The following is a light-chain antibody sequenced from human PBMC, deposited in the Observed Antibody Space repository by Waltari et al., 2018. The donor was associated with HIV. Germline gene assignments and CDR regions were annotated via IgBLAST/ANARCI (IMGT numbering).Light chain of an antibody. CDR2: DAS. CDR1: QSVGKY. Sequence: EIVLSQSPATLSLSPGERATLSCRASQSVGKYLAWYQQKPGQAPRLLFYDASDRATGIPARFRGSGSRTDFTLTISSLEPEDFAVYYCQQRTNWPPYTFGQGTKLEIK. V-gene: IGKV3-11*01. J-gene: IGKJ2*01. CDR3: QQRTNWPPYT.